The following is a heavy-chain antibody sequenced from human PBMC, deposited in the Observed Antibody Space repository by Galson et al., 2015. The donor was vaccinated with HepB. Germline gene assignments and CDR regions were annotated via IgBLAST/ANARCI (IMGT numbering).Heavy chain of an antibody. CDR3: ARVTIGTFVLDI. Sequence: SLRLSCAASGFTFSDHYMDWVRQAPGKGLEWLGRTRTKPRGYSTEYAAVVKGRFTISRDDSMNSLYLQTDSLKTEDTAVYYCARVTIGTFVLDIWGQGTVVTVSS. CDR2: TRTKPRGYST. D-gene: IGHD3-16*01. V-gene: IGHV3-72*01. CDR1: GFTFSDHY. J-gene: IGHJ3*02.